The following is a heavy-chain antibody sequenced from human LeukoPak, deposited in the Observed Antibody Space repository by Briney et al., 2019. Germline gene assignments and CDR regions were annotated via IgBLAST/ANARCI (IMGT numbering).Heavy chain of an antibody. Sequence: GGSLRLSCAASGFTFSSYAMSWVRQAPGKGLEWVSAISGSGGSTYYADSVKGRFTISRDNSKNTLYLQMNSLRAEDTALYYCARSSYGSGSYPTPDYWGQGTLVTVSS. CDR2: ISGSGGST. CDR1: GFTFSSYA. CDR3: ARSSYGSGSYPTPDY. V-gene: IGHV3-23*01. D-gene: IGHD3-10*01. J-gene: IGHJ4*02.